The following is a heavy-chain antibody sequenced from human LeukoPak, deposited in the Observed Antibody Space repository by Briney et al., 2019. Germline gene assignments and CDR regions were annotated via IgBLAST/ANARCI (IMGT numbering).Heavy chain of an antibody. CDR2: IIPIFGTA. CDR1: GGTFSNFA. J-gene: IGHJ6*02. Sequence: SVKVSCKASGGTFSNFAISWVRQAPGQGLDWMGGIIPIFGTANYAQNFQGRVTITADESTSTAYMELSSLRSEDTAVYYCARLNCSSTSCYAGTYYYYGMDVWGQGTTVTVSS. V-gene: IGHV1-69*13. CDR3: ARLNCSSTSCYAGTYYYYGMDV. D-gene: IGHD2-2*01.